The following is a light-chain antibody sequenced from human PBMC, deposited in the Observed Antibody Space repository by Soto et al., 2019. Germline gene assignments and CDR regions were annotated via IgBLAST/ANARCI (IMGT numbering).Light chain of an antibody. J-gene: IGKJ4*01. CDR3: QDPHTAALT. V-gene: IGKV1-39*01. CDR1: QTISGY. CDR2: AAS. Sequence: IRRTPCASSLAASGGGIVTGSCRASQTISGYLNWYQQKPGKAPELLIYAASYLGTGVPSRFTGSGSRPSLHPTSTSLPTEALAPPYCQDPHTAALTFAGGTKVDIK.